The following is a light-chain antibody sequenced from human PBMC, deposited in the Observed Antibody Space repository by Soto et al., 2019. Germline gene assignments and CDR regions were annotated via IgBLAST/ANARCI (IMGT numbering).Light chain of an antibody. V-gene: IGKV1-5*03. J-gene: IGKJ1*01. CDR3: QQYNSYSSKT. CDR2: KAS. Sequence: DIQMTQSPSTLSASVGDRVTITCRASQSISSWLAWYQQNPGKAPKLLIYKASSLESGVPSRFSGSGSGTEFTLTISSLQPDDFATYYCQQYNSYSSKTFGQGTKVDI. CDR1: QSISSW.